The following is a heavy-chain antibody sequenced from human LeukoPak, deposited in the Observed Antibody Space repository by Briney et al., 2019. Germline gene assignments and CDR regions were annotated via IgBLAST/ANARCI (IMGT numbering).Heavy chain of an antibody. Sequence: SETLSLTCSASGGSIYSVTYYWGWIRQPPGQGLEWIGSISYTGTTYYNPSLNSRVTISVDTSKSQFSLKLGSVTAADTALYYCAALSGWRSNSDLDVWGQGTTVTVSS. D-gene: IGHD6-19*01. CDR2: ISYTGTT. J-gene: IGHJ6*02. CDR1: GGSIYSVTYY. CDR3: AALSGWRSNSDLDV. V-gene: IGHV4-39*01.